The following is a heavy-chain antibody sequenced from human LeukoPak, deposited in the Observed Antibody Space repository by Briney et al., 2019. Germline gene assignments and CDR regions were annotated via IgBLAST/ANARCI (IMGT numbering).Heavy chain of an antibody. D-gene: IGHD3-22*01. CDR2: ISGSVGYT. Sequence: GGSLRLSCAASGFTFSSYVMSWVRQAPGKGLEWVSVISGSVGYTSYTDSVKGRFTISRDNSKNTLYLQMNSLRAEDTAVYYCAKDLRSSGFYSLDVWGQGTKVTVSS. J-gene: IGHJ6*02. CDR1: GFTFSSYV. CDR3: AKDLRSSGFYSLDV. V-gene: IGHV3-23*01.